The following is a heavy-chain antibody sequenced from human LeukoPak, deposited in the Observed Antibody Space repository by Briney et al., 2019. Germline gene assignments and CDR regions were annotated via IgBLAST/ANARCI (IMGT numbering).Heavy chain of an antibody. J-gene: IGHJ4*02. CDR3: ATELHYYDSSGGDY. CDR1: GYTLTELS. Sequence: GASVKVSCKVSGYTLTELSMHWVRQAPGKGLEWMGGFDPEDGETIYAQKFQGRVTMTEDTSTDTAYMELSSLRSEGTAVYYCATELHYYDSSGGDYWGQGTLVTVSS. V-gene: IGHV1-24*01. D-gene: IGHD3-22*01. CDR2: FDPEDGET.